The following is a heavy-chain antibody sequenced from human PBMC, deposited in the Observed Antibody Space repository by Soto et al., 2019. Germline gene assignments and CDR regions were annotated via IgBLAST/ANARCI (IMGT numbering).Heavy chain of an antibody. D-gene: IGHD2-2*02. CDR2: INAGNGKT. Sequence: ASVRVSCKASGYTFTTYAIHWVRQAPGQRLEWMGWINAGNGKTKYSQKFQDRVTITRDTSATTAYMELSSLTSEDTAVYYCARAGDDCSTTSCYMIDYWGQGTLVTVSS. CDR1: GYTFTTYA. CDR3: ARAGDDCSTTSCYMIDY. V-gene: IGHV1-3*01. J-gene: IGHJ4*02.